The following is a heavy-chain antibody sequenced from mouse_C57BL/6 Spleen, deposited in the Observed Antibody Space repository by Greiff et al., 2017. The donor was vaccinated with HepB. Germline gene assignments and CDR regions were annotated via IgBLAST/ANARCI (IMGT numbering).Heavy chain of an antibody. Sequence: VQLQQSGPELVKPGASVKMSCKASGYTFTDYNMHWVKQSHGKSLEWIGYINPNNGGTSYNQKFKSKATLTVNKSSSTAYMELRSLTSEDSAVYYCAMGYSNYRYFDVWGTGTTVTVSS. CDR2: INPNNGGT. J-gene: IGHJ1*03. D-gene: IGHD2-5*01. CDR3: AMGYSNYRYFDV. CDR1: GYTFTDYN. V-gene: IGHV1-22*01.